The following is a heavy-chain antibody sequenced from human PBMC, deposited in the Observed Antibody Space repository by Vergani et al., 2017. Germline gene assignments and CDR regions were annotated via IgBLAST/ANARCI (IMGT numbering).Heavy chain of an antibody. V-gene: IGHV3-23*01. Sequence: EVQLLESGGGLVQPGGSLRLSCAASGFPFSSYAKSWVRQAPGKGLVWVSAISGSGGSTYYAYSVKGRFTITRDNSKHTLYLQMNSLRDDVTAVDYGAKGVTPRGGKLELWGQGTLVTVSS. CDR2: ISGSGGST. CDR1: GFPFSSYA. J-gene: IGHJ4*02. D-gene: IGHD2-15*01. CDR3: AKGVTPRGGKLEL.